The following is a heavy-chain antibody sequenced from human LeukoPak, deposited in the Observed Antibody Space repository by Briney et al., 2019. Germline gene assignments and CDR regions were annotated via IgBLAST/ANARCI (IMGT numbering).Heavy chain of an antibody. CDR3: ARDRSYGDFNWFDP. D-gene: IGHD4-17*01. CDR1: GSTVSSNY. Sequence: GGSLRLSCAASGSTVSSNYMSWVRQAPGKGLEWVSVIYSGGSTYYADSVKGRFTISRDNSKNTLYLQMNSLRAEDTAVYYCARDRSYGDFNWFDPWGQGTLVTVSS. V-gene: IGHV3-66*01. CDR2: IYSGGST. J-gene: IGHJ5*02.